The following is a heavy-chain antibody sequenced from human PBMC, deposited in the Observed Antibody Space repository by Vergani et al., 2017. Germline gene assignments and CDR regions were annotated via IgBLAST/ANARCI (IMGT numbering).Heavy chain of an antibody. V-gene: IGHV1-8*01. Sequence: QVQLVQSGAEVKKPGASVKVSCKASGYTFTSYDINWVRQATGQGLEWMGWMNPNSGNTGYAPKFPGRVTMTRNTSISTAYMELSSLRSEDTAVYYCASSSGWYVSAFDIWGQGTMVTVSS. CDR2: MNPNSGNT. CDR1: GYTFTSYD. J-gene: IGHJ3*02. D-gene: IGHD6-19*01. CDR3: ASSSGWYVSAFDI.